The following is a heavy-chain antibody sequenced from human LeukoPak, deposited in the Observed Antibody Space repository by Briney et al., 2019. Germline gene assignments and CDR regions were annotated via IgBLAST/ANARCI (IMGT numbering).Heavy chain of an antibody. J-gene: IGHJ4*02. Sequence: ASVKVSCKASGYTFSSYDINWVRQATGQGLEWMGWMNPNSGNTGDAQKFQGRVSMTSNTSISTAYMELSSLRSEDTAVYYCTRGLRREQQLLRAFDDWGQGTLVTVSS. CDR3: TRGLRREQQLLRAFDD. D-gene: IGHD6-13*01. CDR1: GYTFSSYD. CDR2: MNPNSGNT. V-gene: IGHV1-8*01.